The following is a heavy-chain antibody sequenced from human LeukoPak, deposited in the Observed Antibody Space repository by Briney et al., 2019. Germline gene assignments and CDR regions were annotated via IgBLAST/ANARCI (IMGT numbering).Heavy chain of an antibody. J-gene: IGHJ5*02. V-gene: IGHV4-34*01. CDR2: INHSGST. Sequence: PSETLSLTCAVYGGSFSGYYWSWIRQPPGKGLEWIGEINHSGSTNYNPSLKSRVTISVDTSKNQFSLKLSSVTAADTAVYYCARGRVVVVVAATRVWFDPWGQGTLVTFSS. CDR1: GGSFSGYY. CDR3: ARGRVVVVVAATRVWFDP. D-gene: IGHD2-15*01.